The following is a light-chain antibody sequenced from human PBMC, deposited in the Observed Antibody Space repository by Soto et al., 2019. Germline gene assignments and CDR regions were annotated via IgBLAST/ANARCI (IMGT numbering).Light chain of an antibody. CDR2: DAS. CDR3: QQRGSSPLT. J-gene: IGKJ4*01. V-gene: IGKV3-11*01. Sequence: EIVLTQSPATLSLSPGERATLSCRASQSVSSYLAWYHQKPGQAPRLLIYDASNRATGIPDRFSGSGSGTDFTLTISSLEPEDFAVYYCQQRGSSPLTFGGGTKVEIK. CDR1: QSVSSY.